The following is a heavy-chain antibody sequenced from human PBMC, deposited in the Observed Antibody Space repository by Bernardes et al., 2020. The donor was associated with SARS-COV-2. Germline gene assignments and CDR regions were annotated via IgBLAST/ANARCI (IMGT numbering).Heavy chain of an antibody. V-gene: IGHV3-23*01. D-gene: IGHD3-16*01. CDR2: ISGRGDSSQII. J-gene: IGHJ4*02. CDR3: VKGGLRWGDLWGSD. CDR1: GFTFTSYA. Sequence: GGSRRRSCEASGFTFTSYASSWVRQTPGQGLEWVSAISGRGDSSQIIFYADSVKGRFTISRDNSMNTLYLQMNSLRDDDAAVYYCVKGGLRWGDLWGSDWCQGTLVTVSS.